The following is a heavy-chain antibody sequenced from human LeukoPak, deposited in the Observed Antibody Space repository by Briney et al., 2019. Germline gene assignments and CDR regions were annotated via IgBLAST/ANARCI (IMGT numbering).Heavy chain of an antibody. CDR3: ARRGIIDNWFDP. J-gene: IGHJ5*02. D-gene: IGHD3-16*02. V-gene: IGHV1-2*06. CDR2: INPNSGGT. Sequence: ASVKVSCKASGYTFTGYYMHWVRQAPGQGLEWMGRINPNSGGTNYAQKFQGRVTMTRDTSISTAYMELSRLRSDDTAVYYCARRGIIDNWFDPWGQGTLVTVSS. CDR1: GYTFTGYY.